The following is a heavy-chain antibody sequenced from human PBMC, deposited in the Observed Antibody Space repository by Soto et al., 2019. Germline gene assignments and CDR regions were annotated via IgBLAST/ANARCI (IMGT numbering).Heavy chain of an antibody. CDR2: LSSRGGDT. V-gene: IGHV3-23*01. Sequence: EVQMLESGGGLVQPGGSLRLSCAASGFTFSSFAMSWVHQAPGKGLEWVSALSSRGGDTHYADSVKGRFTISRDNSKNTLYLQMSSLRAEDTALYYCAKGGYGDYRYFDIWGRGTLVTVSS. D-gene: IGHD4-17*01. CDR1: GFTFSSFA. CDR3: AKGGYGDYRYFDI. J-gene: IGHJ2*01.